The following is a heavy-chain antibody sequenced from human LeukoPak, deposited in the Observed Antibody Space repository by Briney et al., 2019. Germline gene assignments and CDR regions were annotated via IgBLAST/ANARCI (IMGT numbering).Heavy chain of an antibody. J-gene: IGHJ3*02. Sequence: GGSLRLSCAASGFTVSSSYMSWVRQAPGKGLEWVSGISGSGDSTYYADSVKGRFTISRDNSKNTLYLQMNSLRAEDTAVYYCAKDLVVSNYCIITTCFQPRAFDIWGQGTMVTVSS. V-gene: IGHV3-23*01. CDR2: ISGSGDST. CDR1: GFTVSSSY. D-gene: IGHD2-2*01. CDR3: AKDLVVSNYCIITTCFQPRAFDI.